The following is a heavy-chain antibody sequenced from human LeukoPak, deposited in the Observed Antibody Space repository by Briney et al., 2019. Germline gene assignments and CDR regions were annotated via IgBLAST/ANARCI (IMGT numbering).Heavy chain of an antibody. Sequence: ASVKVSCKASGYTFTSYGISWVRQAPGQGLEWMGWISAYNGNTNYAQKLQGRVTMTTDTSTSTAYMELRSLRSDDTAVYYCARAGELRYGSWSPTPIYWGQGTLVTVSS. CDR2: ISAYNGNT. CDR1: GYTFTSYG. D-gene: IGHD3-10*01. CDR3: ARAGELRYGSWSPTPIY. V-gene: IGHV1-18*01. J-gene: IGHJ4*02.